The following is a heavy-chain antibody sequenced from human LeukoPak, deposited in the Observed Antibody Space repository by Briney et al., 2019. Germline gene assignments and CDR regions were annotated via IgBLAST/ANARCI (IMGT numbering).Heavy chain of an antibody. J-gene: IGHJ4*02. D-gene: IGHD5-12*01. CDR3: TRGYVGIDY. CDR1: GFTFSSYS. CDR2: INTDGSST. Sequence: GGSLRLSCAASGFTFSSYSMNWVRQAPGKGLVWVSRINTDGSSTIYADSVKGRFTISRDNAKNTLYLQMNSLRAEDTAVYYCTRGYVGIDYWGQGTLVTVSS. V-gene: IGHV3-74*01.